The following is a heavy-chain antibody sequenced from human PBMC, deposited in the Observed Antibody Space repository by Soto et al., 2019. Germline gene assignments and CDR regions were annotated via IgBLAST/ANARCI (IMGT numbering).Heavy chain of an antibody. J-gene: IGHJ3*02. V-gene: IGHV1-69*01. CDR1: GGTFSSYA. CDR2: IIPIFGTA. Sequence: QVQLVQSGAEVKKPGSSVKVSCKASGGTFSSYAISWVRQAPGQGLEWRGGIIPIFGTANYAQKFQGRVTITADESTSTAYMELSSLRSEDTAVYYCAREPAGDDYVWGRCAFDIWGQGTMVTVSS. CDR3: AREPAGDDYVWGRCAFDI. D-gene: IGHD3-16*01.